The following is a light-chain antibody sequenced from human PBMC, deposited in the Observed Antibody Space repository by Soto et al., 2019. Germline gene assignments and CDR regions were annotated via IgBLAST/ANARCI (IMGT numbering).Light chain of an antibody. V-gene: IGKV1-5*03. CDR1: QTISSW. J-gene: IGKJ1*01. CDR2: KAS. Sequence: DIQMTQSPSSVSASVGDRVTITCRASQTISSWLSWYQQKPGKAPKLLIYKASTLKSGAPSRFSGSGSGTEFTLTISSLQSVDFAVYYCQQYDNWPQTFGQGTTVDIK. CDR3: QQYDNWPQT.